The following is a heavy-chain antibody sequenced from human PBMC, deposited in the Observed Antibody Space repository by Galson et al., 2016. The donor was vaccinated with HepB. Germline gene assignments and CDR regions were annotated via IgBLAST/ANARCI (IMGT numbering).Heavy chain of an antibody. J-gene: IGHJ4*02. CDR2: ISGSRGSA. Sequence: SLRLSCAASGFTFSTYAMSWVRQAPGKGLEWVSFISGSRGSANYADSVKGRFTISRDNSKNTLYLQMNSLRAEDTAVYYCAKVRRNFCGGGSCYACFDFWGQGTLVTVSS. CDR3: AKVRRNFCGGGSCYACFDF. CDR1: GFTFSTYA. V-gene: IGHV3-23*01. D-gene: IGHD2-15*01.